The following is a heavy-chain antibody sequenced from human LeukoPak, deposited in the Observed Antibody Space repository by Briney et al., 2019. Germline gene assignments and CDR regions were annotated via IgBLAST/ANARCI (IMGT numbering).Heavy chain of an antibody. J-gene: IGHJ4*02. Sequence: SETLSLTCTVSGGSISSGDYYWSRIRQPPGKGLEWIGYIYYSGSTYYNPSLKSRVTISVDTSKNQFSLKLSSVTAADTAVYYCARVRSGSYFDYWRQGTLVTVSS. CDR2: IYYSGST. CDR3: ARVRSGSYFDY. V-gene: IGHV4-30-4*01. D-gene: IGHD1-26*01. CDR1: GGSISSGDYY.